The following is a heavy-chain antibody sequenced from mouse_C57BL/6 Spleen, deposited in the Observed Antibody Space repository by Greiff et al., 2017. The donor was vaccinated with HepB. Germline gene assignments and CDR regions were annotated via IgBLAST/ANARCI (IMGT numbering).Heavy chain of an antibody. Sequence: QVQLQQPGAELVMPGASVKLSCKASGYTFTSYWMHWVKQRPGQGLEWIGEIDPSDSYTNYNQKFKGKSTLTVDKSSSTAYMQLSSLTSEDSAVYYCARRYYGSSSSFDYWGQGTTLTVSS. CDR3: ARRYYGSSSSFDY. CDR2: IDPSDSYT. J-gene: IGHJ2*01. CDR1: GYTFTSYW. V-gene: IGHV1-69*01. D-gene: IGHD1-1*01.